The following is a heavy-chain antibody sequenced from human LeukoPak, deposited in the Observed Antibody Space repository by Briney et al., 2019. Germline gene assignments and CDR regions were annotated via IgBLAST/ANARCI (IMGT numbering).Heavy chain of an antibody. CDR1: GFTFSSYS. CDR3: AGGYSNDKPTDY. J-gene: IGHJ4*02. CDR2: ISSSSSYI. D-gene: IGHD5-18*01. Sequence: GGSLRLSCAASGFTFSSYSMNWVRQAPGKGLEWVSSISSSSSYIYYADSVKGRFTISRDNAKNSLYLQMNSLRAEDTAVYYCAGGYSNDKPTDYWGQGTLVTVSS. V-gene: IGHV3-21*01.